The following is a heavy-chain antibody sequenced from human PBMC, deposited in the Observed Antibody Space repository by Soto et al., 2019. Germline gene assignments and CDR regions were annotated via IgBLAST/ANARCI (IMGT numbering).Heavy chain of an antibody. Sequence: SETLSLTCTVSGGSISSYYWSWIRQPPGKGLEWIGYIYYSGSTNYNPSLKSRVTISVDTSKNQFSLKLSSVTAADTAVYYCARTYYDSGGGGYYYYYYMDVWGKGTTVTVSS. CDR3: ARTYYDSGGGGYYYYYYMDV. CDR2: IYYSGST. J-gene: IGHJ6*03. V-gene: IGHV4-59*08. CDR1: GGSISSYY. D-gene: IGHD3-3*01.